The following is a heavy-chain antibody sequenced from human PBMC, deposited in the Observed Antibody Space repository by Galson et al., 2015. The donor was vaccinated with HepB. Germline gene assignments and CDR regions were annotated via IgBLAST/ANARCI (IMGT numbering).Heavy chain of an antibody. D-gene: IGHD2-2*01. Sequence: SVKVSCKASGYTFTSYDINWVRQATGQGLEWMGWMNPNSGNTGYAQKFQGRVTMTRNTSISTAYMELSSLTSEDTAVYYCARVKNRVVPTAMWWWFDPWGQGTLVTVSS. V-gene: IGHV1-8*01. CDR2: MNPNSGNT. CDR3: ARVKNRVVPTAMWWWFDP. J-gene: IGHJ5*02. CDR1: GYTFTSYD.